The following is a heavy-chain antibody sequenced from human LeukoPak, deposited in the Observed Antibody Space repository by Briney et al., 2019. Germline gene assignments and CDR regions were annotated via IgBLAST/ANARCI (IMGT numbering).Heavy chain of an antibody. J-gene: IGHJ4*02. CDR2: VSYDGSSK. D-gene: IGHD3-9*01. CDR1: GFPFSTYA. V-gene: IGHV3-30*04. CDR3: ARGFYDLLTGYYAYFDY. Sequence: GGSLRLSCAASGFPFSTYAMHWVRQVPGKGLEWVAIVSYDGSSKFYADSVKGRFTISRDNSKNTLFLQMNSLRDEDTAVYYCARGFYDLLTGYYAYFDYWGQGTLVTVPS.